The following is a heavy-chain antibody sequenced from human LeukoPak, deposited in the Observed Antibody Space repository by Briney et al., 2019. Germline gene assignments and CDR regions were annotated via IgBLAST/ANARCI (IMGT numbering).Heavy chain of an antibody. J-gene: IGHJ6*02. V-gene: IGHV3-9*01. Sequence: SLRLSCAASGFTFDDYAMHWVRQAPGKGLEWVSGISWNSGSIGYADSVKGRFTISRDNAKNSLYLQMNSLRAEDTALYYCAKDIRSPMVRGVTYYYYYGMDVWGQGTTVTVSS. D-gene: IGHD3-10*01. CDR3: AKDIRSPMVRGVTYYYYYGMDV. CDR1: GFTFDDYA. CDR2: ISWNSGSI.